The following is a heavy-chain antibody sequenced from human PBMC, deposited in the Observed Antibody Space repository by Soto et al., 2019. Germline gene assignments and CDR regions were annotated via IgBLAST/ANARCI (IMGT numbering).Heavy chain of an antibody. V-gene: IGHV3-21*01. CDR3: ARIKSCWGPLSPYPFDY. D-gene: IGHD3-16*01. J-gene: IGHJ4*02. CDR1: GFIFSRSA. CDR2: ISSSSSYI. Sequence: PGGSLRLSCAASGFIFSRSAMNWVRQAPGKGLEWVSSISSSSSYIYYADSVKGRFTISRDNAKNSLYLQMNSLRAEDTAVYYCARIKSCWGPLSPYPFDYWGQGPLGTLYS.